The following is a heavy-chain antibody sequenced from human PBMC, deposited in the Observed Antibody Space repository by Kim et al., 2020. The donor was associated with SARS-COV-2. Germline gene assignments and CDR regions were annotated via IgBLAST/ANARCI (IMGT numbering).Heavy chain of an antibody. CDR2: IYYSGST. CDR1: GGSISSYY. CDR3: ATHTGGEDIVVVPAAMPAYCDFDL. V-gene: IGHV4-59*08. J-gene: IGHJ2*01. Sequence: SETLSLTCTVSGGSISSYYWSWIRQPPGKGLEWIGYIYYSGSTNYNHSLKSRVTISVDTSKNQFSLKLSSVTAADTAVSYCATHTGGEDIVVVPAAMPAYCDFDLWGRGTLVTVSS. D-gene: IGHD2-2*01.